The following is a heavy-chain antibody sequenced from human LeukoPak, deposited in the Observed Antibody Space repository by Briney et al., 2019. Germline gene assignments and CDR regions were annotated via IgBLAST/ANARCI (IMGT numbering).Heavy chain of an antibody. CDR2: IYYTGST. CDR1: GFTFSSYS. V-gene: IGHV4-59*08. CDR3: ARHVREGYNYLDY. J-gene: IGHJ4*02. D-gene: IGHD5-24*01. Sequence: GSLRLSCAASGFTFSSYSMNWIRQPPGKGLEWIGYIYYTGSTNSNPSLKSRVTISVDTSKNQFSLKLSSVTAADTAVYYCARHVREGYNYLDYWGQGTLVTVSS.